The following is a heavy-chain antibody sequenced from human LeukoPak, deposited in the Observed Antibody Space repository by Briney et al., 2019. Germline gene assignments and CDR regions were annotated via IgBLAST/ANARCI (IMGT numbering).Heavy chain of an antibody. CDR3: ARNYYGSGSYYNSNWFDP. CDR2: INHSGST. CDR1: GGSFSGYY. J-gene: IGHJ5*02. Sequence: SETLSLTCAVYGGSFSGYYWSWIRQPPGKGLEWIGEINHSGSTNYNPSLKSRVTISVDTSKNQFSLKLSSVTAADTTVYYCARNYYGSGSYYNSNWFDPWGQGTLVTVSS. D-gene: IGHD3-10*01. V-gene: IGHV4-34*01.